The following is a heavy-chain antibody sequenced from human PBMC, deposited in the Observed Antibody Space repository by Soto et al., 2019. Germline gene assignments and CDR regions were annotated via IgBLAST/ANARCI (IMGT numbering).Heavy chain of an antibody. V-gene: IGHV4-39*01. CDR1: GGSISSSSYY. CDR3: ARVPSGYSYGYTHYYGMDV. Sequence: LSLTCTVSGGSISSSSYYWGWIRQPPGKGLEWIGSIYYSGSTYYNPSLKSRVTISVDTSKNQFSLKLSSVTAADTAVYYCARVPSGYSYGYTHYYGMDVWGQGTTVTVSS. D-gene: IGHD5-18*01. J-gene: IGHJ6*02. CDR2: IYYSGST.